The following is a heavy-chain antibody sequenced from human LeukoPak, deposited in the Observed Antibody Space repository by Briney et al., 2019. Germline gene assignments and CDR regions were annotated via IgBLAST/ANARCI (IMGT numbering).Heavy chain of an antibody. Sequence: ASVKVSCKASGYTFTSYGISWVRQAPGQGLEWMGWISAYNGNTNYAQKLQGRVTMTTDTSTSTAYMELRSLRSDDTAVCYCARDGDIVVVPAASRPHYWGQGTLVTVSS. D-gene: IGHD2-2*01. CDR1: GYTFTSYG. CDR2: ISAYNGNT. J-gene: IGHJ4*02. V-gene: IGHV1-18*01. CDR3: ARDGDIVVVPAASRPHY.